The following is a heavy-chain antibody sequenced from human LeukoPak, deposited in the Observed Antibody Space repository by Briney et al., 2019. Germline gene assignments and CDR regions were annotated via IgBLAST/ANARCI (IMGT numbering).Heavy chain of an antibody. J-gene: IGHJ6*02. CDR2: IIPILGIA. V-gene: IGHV1-69*04. CDR1: GGTFSSYA. D-gene: IGHD1-26*01. Sequence: SVKVSCKASGGTFSSYAISWVRQAPGQGLEWMGRIIPILGIANYAQKFQGRVTITADKSTSTAYMELSSLRSEDTAVYYCARDVLEVDGAGATIFLYYYGMDVWGQGTTVTVSS. CDR3: ARDVLEVDGAGATIFLYYYGMDV.